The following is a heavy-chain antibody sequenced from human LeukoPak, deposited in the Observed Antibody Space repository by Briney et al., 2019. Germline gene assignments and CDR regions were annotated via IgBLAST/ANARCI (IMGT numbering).Heavy chain of an antibody. CDR1: GLIFRNYA. D-gene: IGHD6-13*01. V-gene: IGHV3-30-3*01. CDR3: AREISTSSSWYGDDAFDI. CDR2: ISYDGSSK. Sequence: GGSLRLSCAASGLIFRNYAMHWVRQAPGKGLEWVAVISYDGSSKYYADSVRGRFIISRDNSKNTLFLQMNSLRTEDTAVYYCAREISTSSSWYGDDAFDIWGQGTMVTVSS. J-gene: IGHJ3*02.